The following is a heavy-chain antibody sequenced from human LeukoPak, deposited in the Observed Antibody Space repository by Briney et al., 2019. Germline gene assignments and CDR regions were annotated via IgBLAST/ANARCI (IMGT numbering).Heavy chain of an antibody. D-gene: IGHD4-17*01. Sequence: HPGGSLRLSCAAPGLTLSAYAVTWVRQAPGKGLEWVSSITGNGATRVYSDSAKGRFTPSWDNSKNMVYLQLNSLRVEDTALYYCTKDPNGDYIGAFDAWGQGTLVTVSS. CDR2: ITGNGATR. J-gene: IGHJ5*02. CDR3: TKDPNGDYIGAFDA. V-gene: IGHV3-23*01. CDR1: GLTLSAYA.